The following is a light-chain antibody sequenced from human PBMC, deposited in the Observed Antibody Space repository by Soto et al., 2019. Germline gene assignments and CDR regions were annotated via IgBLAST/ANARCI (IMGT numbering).Light chain of an antibody. V-gene: IGKV3-15*01. CDR3: QKYYDWPLI. Sequence: EIVMTQSPATMSVSPGERVTLSCRASQSVGRQLAWYKQKPGQAPMLLIYDATTRATCIPDRYSGSGSGTEFTLTIYGLQPEDFATCDCQKYYDWPLIFGGANKVDIK. CDR2: DAT. J-gene: IGKJ4*01. CDR1: QSVGRQ.